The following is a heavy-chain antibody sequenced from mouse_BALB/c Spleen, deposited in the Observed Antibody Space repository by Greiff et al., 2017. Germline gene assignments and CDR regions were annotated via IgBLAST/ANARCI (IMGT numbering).Heavy chain of an antibody. CDR2: IDPANGNT. J-gene: IGHJ3*01. D-gene: IGHD1-1*01. CDR1: GFTIKDTY. CDR3: AGYGAGLAY. Sequence: VQLQQSGAELVKPGASVKLSCTASGFTIKDTYMHWVKQRPEQGLEWIGRIDPANGNTRYDPKFQGKASITADTSSNTAYLQLSSLTSEDTAVYYCAGYGAGLAYWGQGTLGTVSA. V-gene: IGHV14-3*02.